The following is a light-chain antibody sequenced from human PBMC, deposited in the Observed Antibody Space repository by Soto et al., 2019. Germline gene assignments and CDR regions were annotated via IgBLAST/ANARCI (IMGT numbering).Light chain of an antibody. CDR2: RNN. Sequence: QSVLTQPPSASGTPGQRVTISCSGSSSNIGSNFVYWYQQFPGTAPKLLIYRNNQRPSGVPDRFSGSKSGTSASLALSGLPSEDEDDYYCAAWDDSLSCWVFGGGTQLTVL. V-gene: IGLV1-47*01. J-gene: IGLJ3*02. CDR1: SSNIGSNF. CDR3: AAWDDSLSCWV.